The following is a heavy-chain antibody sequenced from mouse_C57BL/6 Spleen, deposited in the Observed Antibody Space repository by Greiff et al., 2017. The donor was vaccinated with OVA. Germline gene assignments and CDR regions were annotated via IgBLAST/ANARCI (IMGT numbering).Heavy chain of an antibody. CDR2: IDPSDSET. D-gene: IGHD2-2*01. CDR1: GYTFTSYW. J-gene: IGHJ1*03. V-gene: IGHV1-52*01. CDR3: ARDEGNDEYFDV. Sequence: VQLQQPGAELVRPGSSVKLSCKASGYTFTSYWMHWVKQRPIQGLEWIGNIDPSDSETNYNQKFKGKATLTVDKSSSTAYMQLSSLTSEDSAVYYCARDEGNDEYFDVWGTGTTVTVSS.